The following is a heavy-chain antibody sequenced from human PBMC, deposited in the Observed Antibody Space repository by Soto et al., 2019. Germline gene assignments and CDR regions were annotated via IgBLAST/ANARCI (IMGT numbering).Heavy chain of an antibody. J-gene: IGHJ6*02. CDR3: ARVWITMVRGEYPPKFRYYYYYGMDV. V-gene: IGHV4-30-4*01. CDR1: GGSISSGDYY. D-gene: IGHD3-10*01. CDR2: IYYSGST. Sequence: SETLSLTCTVSGGSISSGDYYWSWIRQPPGKGLERIGYIYYSGSTYYNPSLKSRVTISVDTSKKQFSLKLSSVTAANTAVNYCARVWITMVRGEYPPKFRYYYYYGMDVWGQGTTVTVSS.